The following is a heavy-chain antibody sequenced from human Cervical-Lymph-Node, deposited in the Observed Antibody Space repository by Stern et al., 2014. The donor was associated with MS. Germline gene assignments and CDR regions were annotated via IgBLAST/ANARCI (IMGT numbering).Heavy chain of an antibody. CDR3: ARKGTYGLDY. CDR2: LYPDDSDA. V-gene: IGHV5-51*01. J-gene: IGHJ4*02. D-gene: IGHD3-10*01. CDR1: GYTFASYW. Sequence: EMQLVESGAEVKKPGESLKISCKGSGYTFASYWIGWGRQVPGKGMEWLGILYPDDSDARYTPSFQGQVTMSADKSIGTAYLQWSSLKASDTAFYFCARKGTYGLDYWGQGALVTVSS.